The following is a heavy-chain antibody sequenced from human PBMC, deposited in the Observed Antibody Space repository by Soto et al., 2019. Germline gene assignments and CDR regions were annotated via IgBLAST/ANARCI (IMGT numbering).Heavy chain of an antibody. CDR3: ARIDCTGGNCRPYAYYDLDV. V-gene: IGHV4-34*01. CDR2: INHSGST. D-gene: IGHD2-15*01. Sequence: QVQLQQWGAGLLKPSETLSLTCAVYGGSFSGYYWSWIRQPPGKGLEWIGEINHSGSTNYNPSLKSRVTISVDTSKNQFSLKLSSVTAADTAVYYCARIDCTGGNCRPYAYYDLDVWGQGTTVSVSS. CDR1: GGSFSGYY. J-gene: IGHJ6*02.